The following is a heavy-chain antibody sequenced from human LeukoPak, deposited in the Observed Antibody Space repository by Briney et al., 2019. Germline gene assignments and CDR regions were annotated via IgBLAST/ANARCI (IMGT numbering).Heavy chain of an antibody. J-gene: IGHJ6*02. Sequence: PGESLRLSCAASGFTFSSYGMHWVRQAPGKGLEWVAFIRYDGSNKYYADSVKGRFTISRDNSKNTLYLQMNSLRAEDTAVYYCAKATVRGVVPAAIYYGMDVWGQGTTVTVSS. D-gene: IGHD2-2*01. CDR2: IRYDGSNK. CDR3: AKATVRGVVPAAIYYGMDV. V-gene: IGHV3-30*02. CDR1: GFTFSSYG.